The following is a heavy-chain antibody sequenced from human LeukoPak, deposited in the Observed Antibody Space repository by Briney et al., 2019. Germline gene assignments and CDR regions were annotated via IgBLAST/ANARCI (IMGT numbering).Heavy chain of an antibody. Sequence: GGSLRLSCVASGFSISNYWMTWVRQAPGKGLEWVANIKQDGSEKNYVDSVKGRFTSSRDSAKNSLYLQMNRLRVEDTAVYYCARGYWNFGLWGRGTQVTVSS. J-gene: IGHJ2*01. V-gene: IGHV3-7*01. CDR1: GFSISNYW. CDR3: ARGYWNFGL. CDR2: IKQDGSEK.